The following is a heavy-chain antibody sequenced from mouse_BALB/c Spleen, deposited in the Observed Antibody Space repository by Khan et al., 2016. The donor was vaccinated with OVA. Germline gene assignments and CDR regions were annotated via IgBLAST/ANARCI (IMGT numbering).Heavy chain of an antibody. Sequence: VQLQESVPGLVAPSQSLSITCTVSGFSLDKCSVHWIRQSPGKGLEWLGVIWSAGSTDHKAALISRLTITKDNSRSQVFFKVNSLQPNATAIYYCVSSAYDYGRGSCFVYWGHGTLVTVSA. D-gene: IGHD2-4*01. CDR3: VSSAYDYGRGSCFVY. V-gene: IGHV2-2*02. CDR2: IWSAGST. J-gene: IGHJ3*01. CDR1: GFSLDKCS.